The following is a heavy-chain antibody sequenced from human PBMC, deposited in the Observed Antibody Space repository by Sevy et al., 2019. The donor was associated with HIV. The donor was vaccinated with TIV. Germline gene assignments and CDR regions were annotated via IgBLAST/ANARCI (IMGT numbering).Heavy chain of an antibody. J-gene: IGHJ4*02. D-gene: IGHD2-21*02. V-gene: IGHV3-23*01. CDR3: AKGDIVVVTAIPEY. Sequence: GGSLRLSCAASGFTFSSYAMIWVRQAPGQGLEWVSSISGSSGSTYYADSATGRFTISRDNSKNTLYLHMNSLRAEDTALYSCAKGDIVVVTAIPEYWGQGTLVTVSS. CDR2: ISGSSGST. CDR1: GFTFSSYA.